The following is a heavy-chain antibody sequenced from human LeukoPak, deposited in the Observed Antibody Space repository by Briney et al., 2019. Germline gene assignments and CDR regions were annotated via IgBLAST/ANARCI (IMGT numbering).Heavy chain of an antibody. CDR3: ARVTFGHDSSGYYFDY. Sequence: SQTLSLTCAISGDSVSSNSAAWNWIRQSPSRGLEWLGRTYYRSKWYNDYAVSVRSRITINPDTSKNQFSLQLNSVTPEDTAVYYCARVTFGHDSSGYYFDYWGQGTLVTVSS. CDR1: GDSVSSNSAA. CDR2: TYYRSKWYN. V-gene: IGHV6-1*01. J-gene: IGHJ4*02. D-gene: IGHD3-22*01.